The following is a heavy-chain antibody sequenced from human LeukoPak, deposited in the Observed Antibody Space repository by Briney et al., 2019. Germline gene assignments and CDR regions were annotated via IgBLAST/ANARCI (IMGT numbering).Heavy chain of an antibody. CDR3: ARVISCSGGSCYIADY. J-gene: IGHJ4*02. V-gene: IGHV3-21*01. CDR1: GFTFSSYS. D-gene: IGHD2-15*01. CDR2: ISSSSSYI. Sequence: PGGSLRLSCAASGFTFSSYSMNWVRQAPGKGLEWVSAISSSSSYIYYADSVKGRFTISRDNAKNSLYLQMNSLRAEDTAVYYCARVISCSGGSCYIADYWSQGTLVTVSS.